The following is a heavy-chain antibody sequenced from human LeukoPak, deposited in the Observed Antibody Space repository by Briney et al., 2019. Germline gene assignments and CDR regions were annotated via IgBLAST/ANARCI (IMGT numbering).Heavy chain of an antibody. CDR3: ARLSIAAGGD. CDR2: INHSGST. Sequence: SETLSLTCAVYGGSFSGYYWSWIRQPPGKGLEWIGEINHSGSTNYNPSLKSRVTISVGTSKNQFSLRLSSVTAADTAVYYCARLSIAAGGDWGQGTLVTVSS. D-gene: IGHD6-13*01. CDR1: GGSFSGYY. V-gene: IGHV4-34*01. J-gene: IGHJ4*02.